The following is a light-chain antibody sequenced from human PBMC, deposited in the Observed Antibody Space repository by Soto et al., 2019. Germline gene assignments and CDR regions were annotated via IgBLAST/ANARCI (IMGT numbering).Light chain of an antibody. V-gene: IGLV4-60*02. J-gene: IGLJ3*02. Sequence: QLVLTQSSSASASLGSSVKLTCTLSSGHSSHIIAWHQQQPGKAPRYLTKVEGSGSFNKGSGVPDRFSGYRSGADRYLTISNLQFEDEADYYCETWDSNTWVFGGGTKLTVL. CDR3: ETWDSNTWV. CDR1: SGHSSHI. CDR2: VEGSGSF.